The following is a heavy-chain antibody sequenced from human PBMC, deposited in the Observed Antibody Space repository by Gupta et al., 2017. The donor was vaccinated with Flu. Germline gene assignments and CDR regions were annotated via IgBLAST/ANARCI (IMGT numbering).Heavy chain of an antibody. CDR1: GFDFSRYE. Sequence: EVLLVDSGGGVVQPGGSLRLSCTASGFDFSRYEMSWVRQAPGRGLEWVAFISSSAVTYYTDPVRGRFTISRDNANNLLYLQMSSLRAEDTAVYYCARVHWDNWGQGTQVTVSP. V-gene: IGHV3-48*03. CDR3: ARVHWDN. CDR2: ISSSAVT. J-gene: IGHJ4*02.